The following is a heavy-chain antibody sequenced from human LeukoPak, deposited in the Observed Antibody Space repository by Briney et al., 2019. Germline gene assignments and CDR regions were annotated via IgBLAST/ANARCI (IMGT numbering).Heavy chain of an antibody. CDR3: ARDLGLWKGNYYDSSGYLD. J-gene: IGHJ4*02. D-gene: IGHD3-22*01. CDR2: ISSSSRYM. V-gene: IGHV3-21*01. Sequence: SGGSLRLSCAASGFTFSSYSMNWVRQAPGKGLEWVSSISSSSRYMFYADSLKGRFTISRDNAKNSLYLQMNSLRAEDAAVYYCARDLGLWKGNYYDSSGYLDWGQGTLVTVSS. CDR1: GFTFSSYS.